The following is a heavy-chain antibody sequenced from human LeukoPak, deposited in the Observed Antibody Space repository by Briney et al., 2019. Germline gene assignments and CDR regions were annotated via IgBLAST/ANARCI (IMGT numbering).Heavy chain of an antibody. V-gene: IGHV4-34*01. CDR3: ARGRGRWLQFDYFDY. J-gene: IGHJ4*02. D-gene: IGHD5-24*01. CDR1: GGSFSGYY. Sequence: SETLSLTCAVYGGSFSGYYWSWIRQPPGKGLEWSGEINHSGSTNYNPSLKSRVTISVDTSKNQFSLKLSSVTAADTAVYYCARGRGRWLQFDYFDYWGQGTLVTVSS. CDR2: INHSGST.